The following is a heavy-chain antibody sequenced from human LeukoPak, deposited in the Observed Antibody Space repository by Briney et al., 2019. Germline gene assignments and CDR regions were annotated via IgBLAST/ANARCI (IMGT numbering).Heavy chain of an antibody. CDR1: GGTFSSYA. V-gene: IGHV1-69*04. Sequence: ASVKVSCKASGGTFSSYAISWVRQAPGQGLEWMGRIIPILGIANYAQKFQGRVTITADKSTSTAYMELSSLRPEDTAVYYCAAAYCGGDCPYFDYWGQGTLVTVSS. D-gene: IGHD2-21*02. CDR3: AAAYCGGDCPYFDY. J-gene: IGHJ4*02. CDR2: IIPILGIA.